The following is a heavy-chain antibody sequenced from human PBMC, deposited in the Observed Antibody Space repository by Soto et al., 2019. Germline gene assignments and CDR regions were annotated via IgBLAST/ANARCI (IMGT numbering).Heavy chain of an antibody. J-gene: IGHJ6*01. CDR2: IYQSGSS. CDR1: GGSISGGGYS. V-gene: IGHV4-30-2*01. Sequence: PSETLSLTCGVSGGSISGGGYSWNWIRQPPGKGLEWIGYIYQSGSSYYNPSLKSRVTISIDRSKNQFSLKLSSVTAADTAMYYCARAHYYYGMDVWGQGTTVTVSS. CDR3: ARAHYYYGMDV.